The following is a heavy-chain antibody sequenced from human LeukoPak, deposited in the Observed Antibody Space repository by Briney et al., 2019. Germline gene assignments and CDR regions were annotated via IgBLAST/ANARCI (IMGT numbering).Heavy chain of an antibody. CDR1: GYTFTGYY. CDR3: ARGGLLWFGDPTQIFDY. Sequence: GASVKVSCKASGYTFTGYYMHWVRQAPGQGLEWMGWINPNSGGTNYAQKFQGRGTMTRDTSISTAYMELSRLRSDDTAVYYCARGGLLWFGDPTQIFDYWGQGTLVTVSS. D-gene: IGHD3-10*01. V-gene: IGHV1-2*02. CDR2: INPNSGGT. J-gene: IGHJ4*02.